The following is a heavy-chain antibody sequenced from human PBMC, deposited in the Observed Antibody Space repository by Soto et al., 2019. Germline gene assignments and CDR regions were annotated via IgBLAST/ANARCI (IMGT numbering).Heavy chain of an antibody. CDR1: GFTFSSYG. CDR2: ISYDGSNK. D-gene: IGHD5-18*01. CDR3: AKDRDTAIDY. V-gene: IGHV3-30*18. J-gene: IGHJ4*02. Sequence: GGSLRLSCAASGFTFSSYGMHWVRQAPGKGLEWVAVISYDGSNKYYADSVKGRFTISRDNSKNTLYLQMNSLRAEDTAAYYCAKDRDTAIDYWGQGTLVTVSS.